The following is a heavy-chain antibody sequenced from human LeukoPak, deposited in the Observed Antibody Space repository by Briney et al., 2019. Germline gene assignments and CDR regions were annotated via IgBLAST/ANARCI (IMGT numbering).Heavy chain of an antibody. D-gene: IGHD2-15*01. CDR2: ISSSGSTI. J-gene: IGHJ3*02. V-gene: IGHV3-11*01. CDR3: ARALRFHKTSYSKTPDAFDI. Sequence: AGGSLRLSCAASGFTFSDYYMSWIRQAPGKGLEWVSYISSSGSTIYYADSVKGRFTISRDNAKNSLYLQMNSLRAEDTAVYYCARALRFHKTSYSKTPDAFDIWGQGTMVTVSS. CDR1: GFTFSDYY.